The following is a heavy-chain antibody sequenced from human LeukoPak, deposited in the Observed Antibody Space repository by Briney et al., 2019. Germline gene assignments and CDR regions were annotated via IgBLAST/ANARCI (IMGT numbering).Heavy chain of an antibody. CDR3: ARANKRYSSSWYRKFFDY. D-gene: IGHD6-13*01. CDR1: GGSFSGYY. V-gene: IGHV4-34*01. CDR2: INHSGST. J-gene: IGHJ4*02. Sequence: PSETLSLTCAVYGGSFSGYYWSWIRQPPGKGLEWIEEINHSGSTNYNPSLKSRVTISVDTSKNQFSLKLSSVTAADTAVYYCARANKRYSSSWYRKFFDYWGQGTLVTVSS.